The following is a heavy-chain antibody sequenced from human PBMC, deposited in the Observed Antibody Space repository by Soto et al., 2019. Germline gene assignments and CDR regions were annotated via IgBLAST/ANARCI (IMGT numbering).Heavy chain of an antibody. D-gene: IGHD3-10*01. CDR3: ARDGYYGSGLYYYYYYMDV. CDR2: INAGNGNT. V-gene: IGHV1-3*01. Sequence: GASVKVSCKASGYTFTSYAMHWARQAPGQRLEWMGWINAGNGNTKYSQKFQGRVTITRDTSASTAYMELSSLRSEDTAVYYCARDGYYGSGLYYYYYYMDVWGKGTTVTVSS. CDR1: GYTFTSYA. J-gene: IGHJ6*03.